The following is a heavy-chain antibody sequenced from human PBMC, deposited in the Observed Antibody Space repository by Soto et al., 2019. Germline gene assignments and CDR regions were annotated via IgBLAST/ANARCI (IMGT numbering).Heavy chain of an antibody. CDR2: IYWDDDK. D-gene: IGHD3-9*01. Sequence: ESGPTLVNPTQTLTLTCTFSGFSLSTSGVGVGWVRQPPGKALEWLALIYWDDDKRYNPSLRSRLAIFQDTPKNLVVLIMTNMDPEDTATYYCAHRVVWRPSDWSLGWFDPWGQGTLVTVSS. CDR1: GFSLSTSGVG. J-gene: IGHJ5*02. V-gene: IGHV2-5*02. CDR3: AHRVVWRPSDWSLGWFDP.